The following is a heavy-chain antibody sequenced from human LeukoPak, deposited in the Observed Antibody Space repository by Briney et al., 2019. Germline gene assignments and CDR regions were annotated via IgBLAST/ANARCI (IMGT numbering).Heavy chain of an antibody. Sequence: GGSLSLSCAASGFTFSSYAMSWVRQAPGKGLEWVSAISGSGGSTYYADSVKGRFTISRDNSKNTLYLQMNSLRAEDTAVYYCAFTGRERYCSSTSCYSGYYWGQGTLVTVSS. V-gene: IGHV3-23*01. CDR1: GFTFSSYA. CDR2: ISGSGGST. D-gene: IGHD2-2*01. J-gene: IGHJ4*02. CDR3: AFTGRERYCSSTSCYSGYY.